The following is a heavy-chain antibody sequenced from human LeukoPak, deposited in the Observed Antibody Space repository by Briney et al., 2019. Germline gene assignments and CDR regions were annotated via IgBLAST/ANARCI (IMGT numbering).Heavy chain of an antibody. J-gene: IGHJ4*02. D-gene: IGHD3-3*01. Sequence: GGSLRLSCAASGFSFSSYWMSWVRQAPGKGLEWVANINPDGSNMLYVDSVKGRFTISRDNAKNSLYLQMNNLRAEDTAVYFCVSGFLQWLYWGQGTLVSVSS. V-gene: IGHV3-7*01. CDR1: GFSFSSYW. CDR2: INPDGSNM. CDR3: VSGFLQWLY.